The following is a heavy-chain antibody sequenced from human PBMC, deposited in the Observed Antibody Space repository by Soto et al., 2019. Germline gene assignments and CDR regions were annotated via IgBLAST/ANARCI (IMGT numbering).Heavy chain of an antibody. D-gene: IGHD5-18*01. Sequence: QVQLQESGPGLVKPSQTLSLTCTVSGGSIRSGGYYWSWVRQNPRRGLEWIGNIYYSGNTYYNPSSKSRLTISVDTSKNQFSLNLISVTAADTAVYYCARDRLMATAGTARHYFGLDVWGQGTTVTVSS. CDR2: IYYSGNT. J-gene: IGHJ6*02. CDR3: ARDRLMATAGTARHYFGLDV. CDR1: GGSIRSGGYY. V-gene: IGHV4-31*03.